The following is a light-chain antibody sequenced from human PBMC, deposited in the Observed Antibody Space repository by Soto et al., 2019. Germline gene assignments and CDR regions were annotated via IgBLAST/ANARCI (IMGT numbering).Light chain of an antibody. J-gene: IGKJ1*01. CDR3: QQYKNLPQT. CDR2: GAS. Sequence: VMTQAPATLSVSPGERATLSCRASQTINNNVAWYQLKDGQVPRLVIYGASTMATDIPAKFSGSGSGTEFTLTISSLQSEDFAEYHCQQYKNLPQTFGQETLVDIK. CDR1: QTINNN. V-gene: IGKV3-15*01.